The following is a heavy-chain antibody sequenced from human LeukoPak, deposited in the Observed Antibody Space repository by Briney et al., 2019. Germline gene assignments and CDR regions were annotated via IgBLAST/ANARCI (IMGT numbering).Heavy chain of an antibody. V-gene: IGHV4-39*01. CDR3: ARQQSDTSLFDP. J-gene: IGHJ5*02. CDR1: GDSISSTSYY. D-gene: IGHD2-21*02. CDR2: IFYSGSA. Sequence: PSETLSLTCIVSGDSISSTSYYWAWIRQPPGKGLEWIGMIFYSGSAYYTPSLRGRVTLSVDTSRNQFSLNLISVTAADTGVYFCARQQSDTSLFDPWGQGTLVTVSS.